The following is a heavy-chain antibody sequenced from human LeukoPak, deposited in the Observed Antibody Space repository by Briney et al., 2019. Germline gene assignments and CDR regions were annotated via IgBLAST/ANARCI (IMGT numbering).Heavy chain of an antibody. J-gene: IGHJ4*02. Sequence: PGGSLRLSCAASGFTFSDYYMSWIRQAPGKGLEWVSYISSSSSYTNYADSVKGRFTISRDNSKNTLYLQMNSLRAEDTAVYYCAKGVYCGGDCYWFDYWGQGTLVTVSS. V-gene: IGHV3-11*05. CDR3: AKGVYCGGDCYWFDY. CDR2: ISSSSSYT. D-gene: IGHD2-21*02. CDR1: GFTFSDYY.